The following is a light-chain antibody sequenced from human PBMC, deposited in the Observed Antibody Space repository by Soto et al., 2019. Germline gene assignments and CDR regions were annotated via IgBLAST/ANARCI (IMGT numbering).Light chain of an antibody. CDR1: SSDVDGYNS. Sequence: QSALTQPASVSGSPGQSITISCTGTSSDVDGYNSVSWYQQRPGKAPKLMIYDVSNRPSGVSNRFSGSKSGNTASLTISGLQAEDGADYYCSSYTSSSTLFGTGTKLTVL. V-gene: IGLV2-14*01. CDR3: SSYTSSSTL. CDR2: DVS. J-gene: IGLJ1*01.